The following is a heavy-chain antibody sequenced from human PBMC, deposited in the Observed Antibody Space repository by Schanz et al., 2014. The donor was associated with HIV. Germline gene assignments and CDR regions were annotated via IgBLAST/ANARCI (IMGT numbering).Heavy chain of an antibody. Sequence: EVQLLESGGGLVQPGGSLTLSCAASGFSFSDYWMHWVRQVPGKGLLWVSRMNNDVSSRLYADSVKGRFTISRDNAKTTLYLQMNSLRTEDTAVYYCAKSQKGASCCFPLDSWGQGTLVTVFS. CDR3: AKSQKGASCCFPLDS. J-gene: IGHJ4*02. V-gene: IGHV3-74*02. CDR2: MNNDVSSR. D-gene: IGHD2-2*01. CDR1: GFSFSDYW.